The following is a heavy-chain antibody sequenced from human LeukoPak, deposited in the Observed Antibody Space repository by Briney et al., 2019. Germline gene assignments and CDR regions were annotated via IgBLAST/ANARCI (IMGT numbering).Heavy chain of an antibody. CDR3: ASYYYDSSGYYYLYFQH. J-gene: IGHJ1*01. D-gene: IGHD3-22*01. CDR2: INPNSGGT. Sequence: ASVKVSCKASGYTSTGYYMHWVRQAPGQGLEWMGRINPNSGGTNYAQKFQGRVTMTRDTSISTAYMELSRLRSDDTAVYYCASYYYDSSGYYYLYFQHWGQGTLVTVSS. CDR1: GYTSTGYY. V-gene: IGHV1-2*06.